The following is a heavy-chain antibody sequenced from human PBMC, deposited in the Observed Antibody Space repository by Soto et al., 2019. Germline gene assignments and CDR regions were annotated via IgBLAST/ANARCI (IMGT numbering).Heavy chain of an antibody. CDR3: ARAPQGYCSSTSCYGLGYYYGMDV. V-gene: IGHV1-18*01. D-gene: IGHD2-2*01. CDR1: GYTFTSYG. Sequence: ASVKVSCKASGYTFTSYGISWVRQAPGQGLEWMGWISAYNGNTNYAQKLQGRVTMTTDTSTSTAYMELRSLRSDDTAVYYCARAPQGYCSSTSCYGLGYYYGMDVWGQGTTVTVSS. CDR2: ISAYNGNT. J-gene: IGHJ6*02.